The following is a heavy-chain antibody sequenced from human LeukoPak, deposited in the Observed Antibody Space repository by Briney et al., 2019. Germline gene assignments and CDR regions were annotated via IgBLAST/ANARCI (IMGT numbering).Heavy chain of an antibody. CDR2: IIPILGIA. J-gene: IGHJ6*03. CDR3: ARGKTAVTRGRPYYYYMDV. Sequence: SVKVSCKASGGTFSSYTISWVRQAPGQGPEWMGRIIPILGIANYAQKFQGRVTITADKSTSTAYMELSSLRSEDTAVYYCARGKTAVTRGRPYYYYMDVWGKGTTVTVSS. CDR1: GGTFSSYT. D-gene: IGHD4-11*01. V-gene: IGHV1-69*02.